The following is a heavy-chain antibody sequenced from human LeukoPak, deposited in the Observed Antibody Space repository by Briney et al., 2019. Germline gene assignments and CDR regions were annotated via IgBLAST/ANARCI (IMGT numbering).Heavy chain of an antibody. CDR1: GLTFSDHY. J-gene: IGHJ4*02. D-gene: IGHD7-27*01. CDR2: ITPSGDSV. V-gene: IGHV3-11*01. CDR3: GRGHWGLDY. Sequence: PGGSLRLSCAASGLTFSDHYMTWIRQAPGKGPEWVSYITPSGDSVSYADSVKGRFTISRDNAKNSLYLQMNSLRAEDTAVYYCGRGHWGLDYWGQGTLVTVSS.